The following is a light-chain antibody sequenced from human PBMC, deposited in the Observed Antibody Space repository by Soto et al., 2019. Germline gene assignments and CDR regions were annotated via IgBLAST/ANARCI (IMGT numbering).Light chain of an antibody. V-gene: IGLV2-14*03. Sequence: QSALTQPASVSASPGQSIPISCTGTSSDVGGSNFVSWYQQHPGKPPKLIIYDVATRPSGVSNRFSGSKSGSTASLIISWLQTEDEADYYCVSFTASTTYVFGSGTKVTVL. J-gene: IGLJ1*01. CDR3: VSFTASTTYV. CDR1: SSDVGGSNF. CDR2: DVA.